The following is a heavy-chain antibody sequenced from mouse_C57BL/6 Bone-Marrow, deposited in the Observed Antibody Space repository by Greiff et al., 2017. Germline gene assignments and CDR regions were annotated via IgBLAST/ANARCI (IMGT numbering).Heavy chain of an antibody. D-gene: IGHD2-3*01. CDR2: IDPSDSYP. V-gene: IGHV1-50*01. CDR1: GYTFTSYW. J-gene: IGHJ3*01. Sequence: QVQLQQPGAELVKPGASVKLSCKASGYTFTSYWMQWVKQRPGQGLEWIGEIDPSDSYPNYNQKFKGKATLTVDTSSSTAYMQLSSLTSEDSAVYYCARDGYYDWFAYWGQGTLVTVSA. CDR3: ARDGYYDWFAY.